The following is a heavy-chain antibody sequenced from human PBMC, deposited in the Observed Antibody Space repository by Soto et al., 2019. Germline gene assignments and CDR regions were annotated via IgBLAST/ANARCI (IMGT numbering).Heavy chain of an antibody. CDR2: IYYSGFT. D-gene: IGHD4-17*01. CDR3: ARSGYGDYAEGWFDP. J-gene: IGHJ5*02. V-gene: IGHV4-31*03. CDR1: GGSISSGTYY. Sequence: QVQLQESGPGLVKPSQTLSLTCTVSGGSISSGTYYWSWIRQHPGKGLEWIGYIYYSGFTYYNPSLKSRVTISVDTSKNQFSLNLSSVTAADTAVYYCARSGYGDYAEGWFDPWGQGTLVIVSS.